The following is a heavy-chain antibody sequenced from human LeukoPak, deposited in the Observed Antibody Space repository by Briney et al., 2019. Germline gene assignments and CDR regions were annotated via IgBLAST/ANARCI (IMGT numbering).Heavy chain of an antibody. J-gene: IGHJ4*02. Sequence: GGSLRLSCAASGFTVSSNYMSWVRQAPGKGLEWVSVIYSGGSTYYADSVKGRFTISRDNSKNTLYLQMNSLRAEDTAVYYCTKRDYYGSGSYYDYWGQGTLVTVSS. CDR2: IYSGGST. V-gene: IGHV3-66*01. D-gene: IGHD3-10*01. CDR1: GFTVSSNY. CDR3: TKRDYYGSGSYYDY.